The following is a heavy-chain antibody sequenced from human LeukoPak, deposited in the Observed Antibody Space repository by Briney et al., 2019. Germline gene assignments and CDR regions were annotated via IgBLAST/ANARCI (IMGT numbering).Heavy chain of an antibody. D-gene: IGHD2-21*01. V-gene: IGHV1-69*13. Sequence: SVKVSCKASGGTFSSYAISWVRQAPGQGLEWMGGSIPIFGAANYAQKFQGRVTITADESTSTAYMELSSLRSEDTAVYYCAREFVGRAFVVYYGMDVWGQGTTVTVSS. CDR3: AREFVGRAFVVYYGMDV. CDR1: GGTFSSYA. CDR2: SIPIFGAA. J-gene: IGHJ6*02.